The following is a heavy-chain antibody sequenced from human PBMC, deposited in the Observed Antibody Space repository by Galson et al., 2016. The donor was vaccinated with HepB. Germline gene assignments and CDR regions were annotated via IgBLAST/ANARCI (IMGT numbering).Heavy chain of an antibody. V-gene: IGHV2-5*02. CDR2: IYWDEDK. D-gene: IGHD1-7*01. Sequence: PALVKPTQTLTLTCSFSGVSANTSRLDVGWIRQPPGKALEWLALIYWDEDKRYNPSLKNRLTITKDTSKNEVVLTMTNMYPVDTAPYFCAHVRDGLELYFDSWGQGTLVTVSS. CDR3: AHVRDGLELYFDS. J-gene: IGHJ4*02. CDR1: GVSANTSRLD.